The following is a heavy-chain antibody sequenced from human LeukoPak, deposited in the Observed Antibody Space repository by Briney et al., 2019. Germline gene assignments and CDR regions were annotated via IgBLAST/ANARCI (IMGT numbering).Heavy chain of an antibody. D-gene: IGHD3-16*01. J-gene: IGHJ4*02. CDR1: GVSITSGSYY. CDR2: VHSSGSI. Sequence: PAQTLSLTCSVSGVSITSGSYYWGWIRQSAGKGLEWIGRVHSSGSIYHNAAFRSRAAVSGDASKNQFSLQLNSVTAADTAVYYCARGASPKDAVFFDYWRQGALITVSS. CDR3: ARGASPKDAVFFDY. V-gene: IGHV4-61*02.